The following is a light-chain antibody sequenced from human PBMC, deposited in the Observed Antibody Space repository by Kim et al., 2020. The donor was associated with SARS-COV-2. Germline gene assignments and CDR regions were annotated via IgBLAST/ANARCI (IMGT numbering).Light chain of an antibody. V-gene: IGLV3-21*04. J-gene: IGLJ2*01. CDR1: NIGSKT. CDR3: QVWDSSSDHVV. CDR2: YDS. Sequence: SYELTQPPSVSVAPGKTARIACRRNNIGSKTVHWYQQKPGQAPVLVIYYDSDRPSGIPERFSGSNSGNTATLTISRVEAGDEADYFCQVWDSSSDHVVFGGGTQLTVL.